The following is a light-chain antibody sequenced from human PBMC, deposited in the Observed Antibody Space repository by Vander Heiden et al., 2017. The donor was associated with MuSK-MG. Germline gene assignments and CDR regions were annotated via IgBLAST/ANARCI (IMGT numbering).Light chain of an antibody. Sequence: QSVLTQPPSASGTPGQRVTISCSGGSSNIGSNTVNWYQQLPGTAPKLLIYRSNQRHSGVPDRFSGSKSGTSASLAISGLQAEDEADYYCAAWDDSLNGHVIFGGGTKLTVL. CDR2: RSN. J-gene: IGLJ2*01. CDR3: AAWDDSLNGHVI. CDR1: SSNIGSNT. V-gene: IGLV1-44*01.